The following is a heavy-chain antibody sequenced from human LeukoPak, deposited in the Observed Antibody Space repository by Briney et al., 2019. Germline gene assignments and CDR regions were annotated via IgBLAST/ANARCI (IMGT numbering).Heavy chain of an antibody. J-gene: IGHJ5*01. V-gene: IGHV3-7*01. CDR2: INPDGSGK. CDR3: ASRGAGGNS. Sequence: GGSLRLSCEASGFTLSTYWMNWVRQVPGKGLDWVANINPDGSGKRYVDSVKGRFTIARDNADNSLSLQMNSLRAEDTAVYYCASRGAGGNSRGQGTLVTVSS. CDR1: GFTLSTYW. D-gene: IGHD3-10*01.